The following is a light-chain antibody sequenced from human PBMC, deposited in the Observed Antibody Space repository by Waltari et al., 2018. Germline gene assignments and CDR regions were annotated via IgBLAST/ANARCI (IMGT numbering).Light chain of an antibody. V-gene: IGKV3D-15*01. CDR2: SAS. CDR3: QQYDDWPPYT. Sequence: EILLTQSPVILSVSPGERATLSCRASQSINMNLAWYQQKPGQAPRLLIYSASTRATGIPARFSGSGSGTEFTLAISSMQSEDFAVYFCQQYDDWPPYTFGQGTKLEIK. CDR1: QSINMN. J-gene: IGKJ2*01.